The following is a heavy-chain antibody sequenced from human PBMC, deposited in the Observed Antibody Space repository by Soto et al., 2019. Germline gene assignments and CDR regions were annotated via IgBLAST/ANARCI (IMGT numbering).Heavy chain of an antibody. CDR2: ISGSGGST. J-gene: IGHJ4*02. Sequence: GGSLRLSCAASGFTFSSYAMSWVRQAPGKGLERVSAISGSGGSTYYADSVKGRFTISRDNSKNTLYLQMNSLRAEDTAVYYCSKLDSSSWPKLDEWGQRTLVTVSS. V-gene: IGHV3-23*01. CDR1: GFTFSSYA. D-gene: IGHD6-13*01. CDR3: SKLDSSSWPKLDE.